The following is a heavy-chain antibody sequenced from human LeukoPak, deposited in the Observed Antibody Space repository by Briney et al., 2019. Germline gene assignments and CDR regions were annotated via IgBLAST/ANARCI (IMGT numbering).Heavy chain of an antibody. CDR3: ARGGYSYGYGVPFDY. D-gene: IGHD5-18*01. V-gene: IGHV4-30-2*02. J-gene: IGHJ4*02. CDR2: IYHSGST. CDR1: GGSISSGGYS. Sequence: SETLSLTCAVSGGSISSGGYSWSWIRQPPGKGLEWIGYIYHSGSTYYNPSLKSRVTISVGTSKNQFSLKLSSVTAADTAVYYCARGGYSYGYGVPFDYWGQGTLVTVSS.